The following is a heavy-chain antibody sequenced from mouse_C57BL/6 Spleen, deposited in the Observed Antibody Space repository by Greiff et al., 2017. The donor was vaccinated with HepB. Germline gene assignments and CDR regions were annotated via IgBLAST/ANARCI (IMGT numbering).Heavy chain of an antibody. D-gene: IGHD5-1*01. J-gene: IGHJ2*01. CDR2: IHPNSGST. V-gene: IGHV1-64*01. CDR3: ARETYLYYFDY. CDR1: GYTFTSYW. Sequence: VQLQQPGAELVKPGASVKLSCKASGYTFTSYWMHWVKQRPGQGLEWIGMIHPNSGSTNYNEKFKSKATLTVDKSSSTAYMQLSSLTSEDSAVYYCARETYLYYFDYWGQGTTLTVSS.